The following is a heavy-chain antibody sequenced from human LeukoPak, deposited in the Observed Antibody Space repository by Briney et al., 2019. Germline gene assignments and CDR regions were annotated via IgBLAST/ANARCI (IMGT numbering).Heavy chain of an antibody. CDR1: GYTFTSYY. CDR3: ARAKIVGATDLDY. V-gene: IGHV1-2*06. J-gene: IGHJ4*02. Sequence: ASVKVSCKASGYTFTSYYMHWVRQAPGQGLEWMGRINPNSGGTNYAQKFQGRVTMTRDTSISTAYMELSRLRSGDTAVYYCARAKIVGATDLDYWGQGTLVTVSS. CDR2: INPNSGGT. D-gene: IGHD1-26*01.